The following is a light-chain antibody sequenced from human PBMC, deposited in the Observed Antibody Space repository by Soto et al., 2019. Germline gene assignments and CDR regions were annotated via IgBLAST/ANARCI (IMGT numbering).Light chain of an antibody. CDR2: LAS. Sequence: IQMTHSPSSLSASVGDRVTITCRAAQSISTYLNWYQQKPGKAPKLLIYLASRLHSGVPARFSGDASGTDFTLTITSLQPEDFATYYCQQTFSSYSFGQGTKVDIK. V-gene: IGKV1-39*01. CDR1: QSISTY. J-gene: IGKJ2*03. CDR3: QQTFSSYS.